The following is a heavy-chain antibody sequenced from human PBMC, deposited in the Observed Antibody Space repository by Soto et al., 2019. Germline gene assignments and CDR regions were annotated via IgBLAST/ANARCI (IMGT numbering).Heavy chain of an antibody. Sequence: GGSLRLSCAASGFRFSAYAMHWVRQAPGKGLEWVAVISYEGSNRFYADSVKGRFTVSRDNSKNMVYLQMNSLRGGDTAVFYCAKDYGDYNFNYGMDVWGQGTTVTVSS. CDR1: GFRFSAYA. CDR3: AKDYGDYNFNYGMDV. J-gene: IGHJ6*02. D-gene: IGHD4-17*01. V-gene: IGHV3-30*18. CDR2: ISYEGSNR.